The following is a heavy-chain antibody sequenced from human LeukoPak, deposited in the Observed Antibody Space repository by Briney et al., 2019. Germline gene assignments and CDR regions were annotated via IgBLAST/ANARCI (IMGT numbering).Heavy chain of an antibody. D-gene: IGHD3-10*01. CDR2: IYTSGST. CDR3: ARETYYYGSGSYYGVGAGGSYFDY. J-gene: IGHJ4*02. Sequence: PSETLSLTCTVSGGSISGYYWSWIRQPAGQGLEWIGRIYTSGSTNYNPSLKSRVTMSVATSKNQFSLKLNSVTAADTAVYYCARETYYYGSGSYYGVGAGGSYFDYWGQGTLVTVSS. V-gene: IGHV4-4*07. CDR1: GGSISGYY.